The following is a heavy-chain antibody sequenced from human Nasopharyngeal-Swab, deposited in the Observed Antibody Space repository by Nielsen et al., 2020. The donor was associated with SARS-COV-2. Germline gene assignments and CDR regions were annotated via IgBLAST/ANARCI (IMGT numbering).Heavy chain of an antibody. Sequence: GESLKISCAASGFTFSSYAMHGVRQAPGKGLEWVAVISYDGSNKYYADSVKGRFAISRDNSKNTMYLQMNSLRVEDTAVYYCARDFFVDGSPDYWGQGTLVTVSS. CDR1: GFTFSSYA. D-gene: IGHD6-19*01. J-gene: IGHJ4*02. V-gene: IGHV3-30*09. CDR2: ISYDGSNK. CDR3: ARDFFVDGSPDY.